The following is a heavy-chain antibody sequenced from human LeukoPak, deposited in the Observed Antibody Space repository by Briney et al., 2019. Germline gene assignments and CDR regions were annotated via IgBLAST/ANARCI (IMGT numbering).Heavy chain of an antibody. CDR1: GGSISSGGYY. V-gene: IGHV4-31*03. CDR2: IYYSGST. CDR3: ARDLLVGATRDFDY. J-gene: IGHJ4*02. Sequence: PSQTLSLTCTVSGGSISSGGYYWSWIRQHPGKGLEWIGYIYYSGSTYYNPSLKSRVTISVDTSKNQFSLKLSSVTTADTAVYYCARDLLVGATRDFDYWGQGTLVTVSS. D-gene: IGHD1-26*01.